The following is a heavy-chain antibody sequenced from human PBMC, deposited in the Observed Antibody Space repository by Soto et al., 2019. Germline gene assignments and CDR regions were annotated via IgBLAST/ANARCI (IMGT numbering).Heavy chain of an antibody. Sequence: GSLRHSGAASVFTCSSYWMSWVRQAPGKGLEWVANIKQDGSEKYYVDSVKGRFTISRDNAKNSLYLQMNSLRAEDTAVYCCARDRTTVVTPDAFDIWGQGTMVTVSS. CDR2: IKQDGSEK. J-gene: IGHJ3*02. CDR1: VFTCSSYW. CDR3: ARDRTTVVTPDAFDI. D-gene: IGHD4-17*01. V-gene: IGHV3-7*03.